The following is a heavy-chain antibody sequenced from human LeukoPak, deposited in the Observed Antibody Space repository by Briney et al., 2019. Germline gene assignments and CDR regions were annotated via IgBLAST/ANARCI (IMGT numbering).Heavy chain of an antibody. D-gene: IGHD2-2*01. Sequence: PGGSLRLSCAASGFTVSSNYMSWVRQAPGKGLEWVSVIYSGGSTYYADSVKGRFTISRDNSKNTLYLQMNSLRAEDTAVYYCARGPRGLGYCSSTSCYGLDWYFDLWAVAPWSLSPQ. CDR2: IYSGGST. V-gene: IGHV3-53*01. CDR1: GFTVSSNY. CDR3: ARGPRGLGYCSSTSCYGLDWYFDL. J-gene: IGHJ2*01.